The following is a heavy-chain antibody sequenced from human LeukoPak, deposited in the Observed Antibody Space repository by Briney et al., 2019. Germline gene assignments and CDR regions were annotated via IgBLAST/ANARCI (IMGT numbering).Heavy chain of an antibody. CDR1: GFDVGRNY. V-gene: IGHV3-53*01. CDR3: ARQVDTAMAFDY. CDR2: IYSGGAT. Sequence: GGSLRLSCAASGFDVGRNYMTWVRQAPGKGLEWVSFIYSGGATYYADSVKGRFTISRDNSKNTLYLQMNSLRAEDTAVYYCARQVDTAMAFDYWGQGTLVTVSS. J-gene: IGHJ4*02. D-gene: IGHD5-18*01.